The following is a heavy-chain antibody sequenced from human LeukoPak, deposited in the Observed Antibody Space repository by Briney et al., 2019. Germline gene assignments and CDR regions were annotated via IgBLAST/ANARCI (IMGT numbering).Heavy chain of an antibody. J-gene: IGHJ4*02. V-gene: IGHV1-69*05. Sequence: ASVKVSCKASGGTFSSYAISWVRQAPGQGLEWMGGIIPIFGTANYAQKFQGRVTMTRDTSTSTVYMELSSLRSEDTAVYYCARIARENYDSSGYPGYWGQGTLVTVSS. CDR1: GGTFSSYA. CDR2: IIPIFGTA. D-gene: IGHD3-22*01. CDR3: ARIARENYDSSGYPGY.